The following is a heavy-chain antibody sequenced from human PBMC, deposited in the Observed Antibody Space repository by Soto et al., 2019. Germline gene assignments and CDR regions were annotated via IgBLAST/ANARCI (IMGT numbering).Heavy chain of an antibody. J-gene: IGHJ6*02. Sequence: QVQLVQSGAEVKKPGSSVKVSCKASGGTFSSYAISWVRQAPGQGLEWMGGIIPIFGTANYAQKFQGRVTMTADEPTSTAYMELSGLRYEDTAVYDCARSGEDYYYYYGMDVWGQGTTVTVSS. CDR3: ARSGEDYYYYYGMDV. CDR1: GGTFSSYA. V-gene: IGHV1-69*01. CDR2: IIPIFGTA.